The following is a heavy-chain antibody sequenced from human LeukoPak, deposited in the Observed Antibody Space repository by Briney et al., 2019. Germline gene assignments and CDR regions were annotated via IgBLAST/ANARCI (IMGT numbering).Heavy chain of an antibody. CDR2: IIPIFGTA. D-gene: IGHD5-18*01. Sequence: ASVKVSCKASVGTFSSHAISWVRQAPGQGLEWMGGIIPIFGTANYAQKFQGRVTITTDESTSTAYMELSSLRSEDTAVYYCARGGYSYNTYYYYYMDVWGKGTTVTVSS. J-gene: IGHJ6*03. CDR1: VGTFSSHA. CDR3: ARGGYSYNTYYYYYMDV. V-gene: IGHV1-69*05.